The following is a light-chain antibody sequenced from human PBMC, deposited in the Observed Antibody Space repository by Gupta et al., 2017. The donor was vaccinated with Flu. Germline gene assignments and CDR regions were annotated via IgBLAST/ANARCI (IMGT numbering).Light chain of an antibody. CDR2: DAS. CDR3: QQRSNRPPWT. J-gene: IGKJ1*01. V-gene: IGKV3-11*01. CDR1: QSVNQY. Sequence: ATLSLSPGERATLSCRASQSVNQYLAWYQQKPGQAPRLLIYDASYMDAGVPARFSGSGAGTDFTLTISSLEPEDFAVYYCQQRSNRPPWTFGQGTKVEIK.